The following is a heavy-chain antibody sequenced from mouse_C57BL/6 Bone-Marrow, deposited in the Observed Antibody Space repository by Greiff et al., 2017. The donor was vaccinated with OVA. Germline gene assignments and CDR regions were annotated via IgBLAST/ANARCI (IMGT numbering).Heavy chain of an antibody. CDR3: ARRLLFDN. J-gene: IGHJ2*01. CDR1: GFHIPDYY. Sequence: LQESGAELVKPGASVTLSCTASGFHIPDYYMNWVKQRPEPGLEWIGRIDPEAGETTYAPKFKGKATITHDTSSNTAYLQLSSLTSDDTAVYDYARRLLFDNWGQGTTLTVTA. V-gene: IGHV14-2*01. CDR2: IDPEAGET. D-gene: IGHD2-3*01.